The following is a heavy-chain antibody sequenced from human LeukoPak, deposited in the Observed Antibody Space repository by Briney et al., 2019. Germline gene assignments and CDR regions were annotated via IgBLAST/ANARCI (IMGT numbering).Heavy chain of an antibody. D-gene: IGHD6-6*01. CDR2: IRYDGGNK. CDR3: AKGGSSSLPGPSDTFDI. J-gene: IGHJ3*02. CDR1: GLTFSSYG. Sequence: GGSLRLSCAASGLTFSSYGMHWVRQAPGKGLEWVAFIRYDGGNKYYADSVRGRFTISRDNSKNTLYLQMNSLRVEDKAVYYCAKGGSSSLPGPSDTFDIWGQGTMVTVFS. V-gene: IGHV3-30*02.